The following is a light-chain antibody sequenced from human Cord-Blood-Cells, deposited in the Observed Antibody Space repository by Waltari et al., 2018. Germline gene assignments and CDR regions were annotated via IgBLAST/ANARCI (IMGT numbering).Light chain of an antibody. V-gene: IGLV1-47*01. CDR3: AAWDDSLSGRV. Sequence: QSVLTQPPSASGTPGQRVTISRSGSSSNIGSNYVSWYQQLPGTAPKLLIYRNNQRPSGVPDRFSGSKSGTSASLAISGLRYEDEADYYCAAWDDSLSGRVFGGGTKLTVL. CDR1: SSNIGSNY. J-gene: IGLJ3*02. CDR2: RNN.